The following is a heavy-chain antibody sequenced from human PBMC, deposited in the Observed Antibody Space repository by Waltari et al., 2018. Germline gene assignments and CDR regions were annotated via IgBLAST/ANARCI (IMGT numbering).Heavy chain of an antibody. Sequence: DEHLLESGGGLAQPGGSLRLSCAASGFNFISSAMGWVRQAPGKGLEWVSGISDSGVITKYADSVKGRFTVSRDNSKNTVFLHLNSLRAEDTAFYYCARHLYSIDYLELAKWGQGTLVTVSS. CDR1: GFNFISSA. CDR3: ARHLYSIDYLELAK. CDR2: ISDSGVIT. J-gene: IGHJ4*02. D-gene: IGHD3-22*01. V-gene: IGHV3-23*01.